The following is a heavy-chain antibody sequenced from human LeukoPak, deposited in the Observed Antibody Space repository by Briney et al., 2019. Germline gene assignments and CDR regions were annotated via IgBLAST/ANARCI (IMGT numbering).Heavy chain of an antibody. CDR3: AKDRGREYSSSSAGYYFDY. V-gene: IGHV3-23*01. J-gene: IGHJ4*02. D-gene: IGHD6-6*01. CDR1: GFTFSSYA. Sequence: QPGGSLRLSCAASGFTFSSYAMSWVRQAPGKGLEWVSAISGSGGSTYYADSVKGRFTISRDNSKNTLYLQMNSLRAEDTAVYYCAKDRGREYSSSSAGYYFDYWGQGTLVTVSS. CDR2: ISGSGGST.